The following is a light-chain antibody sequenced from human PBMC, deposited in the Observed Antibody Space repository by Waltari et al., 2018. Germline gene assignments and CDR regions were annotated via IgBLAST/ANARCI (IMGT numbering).Light chain of an antibody. CDR2: WAS. Sequence: DIVMTQSPDSLAVSLGARATINCKSSQSLLYSSNNRNSLAWYQQNPGQPPKLLIYWASSRESGVPDRFSASGSGTDFTLTISSLQAEDVAVYYFQQYYSTPLTFGGGTKVEIK. CDR1: QSLLYSSNNRNS. V-gene: IGKV4-1*01. J-gene: IGKJ4*01. CDR3: QQYYSTPLT.